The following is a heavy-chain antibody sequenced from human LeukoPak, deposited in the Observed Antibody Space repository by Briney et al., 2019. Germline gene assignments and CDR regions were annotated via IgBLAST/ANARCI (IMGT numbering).Heavy chain of an antibody. CDR3: ASQHSYYDFWSGYHDAFDI. J-gene: IGHJ3*02. CDR1: GYTFTSYG. D-gene: IGHD3-3*01. V-gene: IGHV1-18*01. Sequence: GASVKVSCKASGYTFTSYGISWVRQAPGQGLEWMGWISAYNGNTNYVQKLQGRVTMTTDTSTSTAYMELRSLRSDDTAVYYCASQHSYYDFWSGYHDAFDIWGQGTMVTVSS. CDR2: ISAYNGNT.